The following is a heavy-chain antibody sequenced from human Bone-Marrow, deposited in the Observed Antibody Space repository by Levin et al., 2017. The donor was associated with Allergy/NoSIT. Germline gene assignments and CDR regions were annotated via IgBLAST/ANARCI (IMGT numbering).Heavy chain of an antibody. CDR3: ARVRIISGSPTTNRYYNGLDV. V-gene: IGHV1-2*02. D-gene: IGHD1-26*01. Sequence: RGESLKISCKTSGYTFTAYYIHWVRQAPGQGLEWIGWVNPNSGGADYAQRFQGRVTMSRDMSITTAYMELSGLTSDDTAIFYCARVRIISGSPTTNRYYNGLDVWGQGTTVTVSS. J-gene: IGHJ6*02. CDR1: GYTFTAYY. CDR2: VNPNSGGA.